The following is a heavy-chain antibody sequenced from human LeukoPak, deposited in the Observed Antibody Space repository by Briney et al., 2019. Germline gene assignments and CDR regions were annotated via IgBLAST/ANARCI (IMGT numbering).Heavy chain of an antibody. Sequence: PGGSLRLSCAASGFTFSSYSMNWVRQAPGKGLEWVSSISTSSSYIYYADSVKGRFTISRDNARNSLYLQMNSLRAEDTAVYYCTRDVKGRWELLGSHDYWGLGTLVTVSS. J-gene: IGHJ4*02. CDR1: GFTFSSYS. D-gene: IGHD1-26*01. CDR2: ISTSSSYI. CDR3: TRDVKGRWELLGSHDY. V-gene: IGHV3-21*01.